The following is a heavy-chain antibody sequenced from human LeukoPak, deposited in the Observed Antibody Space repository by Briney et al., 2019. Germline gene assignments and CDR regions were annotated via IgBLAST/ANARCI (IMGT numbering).Heavy chain of an antibody. CDR2: MYHSGGT. CDR1: GGSISSNY. Sequence: PSETLSLTCTVSGGSISSNYWSWIRQPPGRGLEWIGYMYHSGGTNYNPSLKSRVTISADTSKNQFSLKLSSVTAADTPVYYCARGDSYSSTYYTTYHFDYWGQGTLVTVSS. J-gene: IGHJ4*02. V-gene: IGHV4-59*01. D-gene: IGHD6-13*01. CDR3: ARGDSYSSTYYTTYHFDY.